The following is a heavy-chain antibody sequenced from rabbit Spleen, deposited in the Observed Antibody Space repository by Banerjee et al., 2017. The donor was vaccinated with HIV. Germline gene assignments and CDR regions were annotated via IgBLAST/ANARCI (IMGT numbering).Heavy chain of an antibody. V-gene: IGHV1S45*01. CDR2: IDTNNGDT. CDR1: GFSFSSNW. Sequence: EQLEESGGGLVKPGGTLTLTCTVSGFSFSSNWICWVRQAPGKGLEWIACIDTNNGDTDYANWPKGRFTISKTSSTTVTLQMTSLTAADTATYLCAWGDNYFRFNLWGPGTLVTVS. J-gene: IGHJ4*01. CDR3: AWGDNYFRFNL. D-gene: IGHD4-1*01.